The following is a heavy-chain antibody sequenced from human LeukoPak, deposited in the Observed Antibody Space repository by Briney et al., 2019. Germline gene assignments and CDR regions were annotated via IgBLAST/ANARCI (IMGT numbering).Heavy chain of an antibody. CDR3: ARDLWMATKKRAGLNWFDP. V-gene: IGHV1-2*02. CDR1: GYTFTGYY. Sequence: GASVKVSCKASGYTFTGYYMHWVRQAPGQGLEWMGWINPNSGGTNYAQKFQGRVTMTRGTSISTAYMELSRLRSDDTAVYYCARDLWMATKKRAGLNWFDPWGQGTLVTVSS. J-gene: IGHJ5*02. D-gene: IGHD5-24*01. CDR2: INPNSGGT.